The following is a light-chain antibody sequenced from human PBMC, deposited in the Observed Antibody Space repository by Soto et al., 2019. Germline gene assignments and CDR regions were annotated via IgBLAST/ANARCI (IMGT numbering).Light chain of an antibody. J-gene: IGKJ5*01. V-gene: IGKV3D-20*01. Sequence: EIVLTQSPATLSLSPGERATLSCGASQSVSSSYLAWYQQKPGLAPRLLIYDASSRATGIPDRFSSSGPGTDFTLTISRLEPEDFAVYYCQQYGSSPSRITFGQGTRLEI. CDR2: DAS. CDR1: QSVSSSY. CDR3: QQYGSSPSRIT.